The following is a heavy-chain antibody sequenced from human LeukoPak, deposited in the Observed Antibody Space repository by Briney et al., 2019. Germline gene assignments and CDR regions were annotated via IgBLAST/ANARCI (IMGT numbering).Heavy chain of an antibody. J-gene: IGHJ4*02. CDR1: GFTFSNYG. CDR2: IRYDRSDK. V-gene: IGHV3-30*02. Sequence: PGGSLRLSCAASGFTFSNYGIHWVRQAPGKGLERVAFIRYDRSDKYYTECVKGRFTISRDSSKNTVYLQLISLRDQDTAVYYCAKSPYRGGSSWTEFDYWGQGTLVTVSS. D-gene: IGHD6-13*01. CDR3: AKSPYRGGSSWTEFDY.